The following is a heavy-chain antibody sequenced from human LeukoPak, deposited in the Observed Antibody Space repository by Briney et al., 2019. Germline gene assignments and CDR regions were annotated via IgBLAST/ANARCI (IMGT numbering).Heavy chain of an antibody. CDR2: IVGSGGST. D-gene: IGHD2-15*01. CDR3: AKDRVMGGCSGNSCYASDY. Sequence: GGSLRLSCAASGFTFSSYAMSWVRQAPGKGLEWVSAIVGSGGSTYYADSVEGRFTISRDNSRNTLYLQMNSLRAEDTAVYYCAKDRVMGGCSGNSCYASDYWGQGTLVTVSS. J-gene: IGHJ4*02. CDR1: GFTFSSYA. V-gene: IGHV3-23*01.